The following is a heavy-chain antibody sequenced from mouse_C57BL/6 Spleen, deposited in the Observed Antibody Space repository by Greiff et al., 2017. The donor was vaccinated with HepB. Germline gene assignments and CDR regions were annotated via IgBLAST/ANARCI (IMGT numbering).Heavy chain of an antibody. J-gene: IGHJ3*01. D-gene: IGHD3-2*02. CDR1: GYSITSGYY. CDR2: ISYDGSN. CDR3: ARDALDSSGAWFAY. Sequence: DVKLQESGPGLVKPSQSLSLTCSVTGYSITSGYYWNWIRQFPGNKLEWMGYISYDGSNNYNPSLKNRISITRDTSKNQFFLKLNSVTTEDTATYYCARDALDSSGAWFAYWGQGTLVTVSA. V-gene: IGHV3-6*01.